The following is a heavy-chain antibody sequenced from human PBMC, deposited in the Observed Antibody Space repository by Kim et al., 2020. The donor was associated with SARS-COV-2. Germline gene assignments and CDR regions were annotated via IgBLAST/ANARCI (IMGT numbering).Heavy chain of an antibody. D-gene: IGHD4-17*01. CDR2: INHSGST. CDR1: GGSFSGYY. Sequence: SETLSLTCAVYGGSFSGYYWSWIHQPPGKGLEWIGEINHSGSTNYNPSLKSRVTISVDTSKNQFSLKLSSVTAADTAVYYCARDHPYGNYYYYYGMDVWGQGTTVTVSS. V-gene: IGHV4-34*01. CDR3: ARDHPYGNYYYYYGMDV. J-gene: IGHJ6*02.